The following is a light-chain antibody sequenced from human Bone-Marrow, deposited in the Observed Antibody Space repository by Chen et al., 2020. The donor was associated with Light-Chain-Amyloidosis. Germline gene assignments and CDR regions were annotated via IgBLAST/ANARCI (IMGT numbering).Light chain of an antibody. CDR2: EVT. V-gene: IGLV2-14*01. CDR1: SSDVGGDNY. J-gene: IGLJ1*01. CDR3: SSYTITNTLV. Sequence: QAALTQAASLSGSPGPSITIPCTGTSSDVGGDNYVSWSQQHPDKAPKLMIYEVTNRPSWVPDRFSGSKSDNTDSLTISGLQTEDEADYFCSSYTITNTLVFGSGTRVTVL.